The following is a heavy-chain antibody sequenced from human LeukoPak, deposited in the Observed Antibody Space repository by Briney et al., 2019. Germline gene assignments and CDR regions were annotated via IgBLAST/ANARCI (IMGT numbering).Heavy chain of an antibody. CDR2: IDPSDSYT. V-gene: IGHV5-10-1*01. J-gene: IGHJ5*02. CDR3: ARHTNITMLRGVIKGGEWFDP. CDR1: GYRFTSYW. Sequence: GESLRISCKGSGYRFTSYWISWVRQMPGKGLNWMGMIDPSDSYTTYSPSFQAHFTIPADNSISTAYLQWTSLKPSATAMYYCARHTNITMLRGVIKGGEWFDPWGQGTLVTVSS. D-gene: IGHD3-10*01.